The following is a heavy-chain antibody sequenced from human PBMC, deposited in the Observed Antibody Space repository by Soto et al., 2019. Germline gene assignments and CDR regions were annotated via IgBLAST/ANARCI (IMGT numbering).Heavy chain of an antibody. V-gene: IGHV1-69*01. Sequence: QVQLVQSGAEVKKPGSSVKVSCKASGGTFSSYAISWVRQAPGQGLEWMGGIIPIFGTANYAQKFQGRVTSTADESTSPAYMELSSLRSEDTAVYYCARAETYYYDSSGYNYGYFDLWGRGTLVTVSS. CDR2: IIPIFGTA. CDR3: ARAETYYYDSSGYNYGYFDL. J-gene: IGHJ2*01. D-gene: IGHD3-22*01. CDR1: GGTFSSYA.